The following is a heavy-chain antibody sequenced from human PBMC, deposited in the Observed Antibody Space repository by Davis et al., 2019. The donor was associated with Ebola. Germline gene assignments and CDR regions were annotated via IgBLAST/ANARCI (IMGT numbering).Heavy chain of an antibody. Sequence: GGSLKISCAASGFTFSSYWMHWVRQAPGKGLVWVSRINSDGSSTSYADSVKGRFTISRDNAKNTLYLQMNSLRAEDTAVYYCARDGSTDYIIDYWGQGTLVTVSS. V-gene: IGHV3-74*01. CDR3: ARDGSTDYIIDY. J-gene: IGHJ4*02. D-gene: IGHD4-11*01. CDR2: INSDGSST. CDR1: GFTFSSYW.